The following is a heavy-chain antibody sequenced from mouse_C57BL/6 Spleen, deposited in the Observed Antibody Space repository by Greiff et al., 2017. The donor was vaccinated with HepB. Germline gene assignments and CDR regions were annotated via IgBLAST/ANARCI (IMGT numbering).Heavy chain of an antibody. J-gene: IGHJ2*01. V-gene: IGHV3-6*01. CDR2: ISYDGSN. CDR1: GYSITSGYY. D-gene: IGHD2-4*01. CDR3: ARYDYDSAFDY. Sequence: EVKVEESGPGLVKPSQSLSLTCSVTGYSITSGYYWNWIRQFPGNKLEWMGYISYDGSNNYNPSLKNRISITRDTSKNQFFLKLNSVTTEDTATYYCARYDYDSAFDYWGQGTTLTVSS.